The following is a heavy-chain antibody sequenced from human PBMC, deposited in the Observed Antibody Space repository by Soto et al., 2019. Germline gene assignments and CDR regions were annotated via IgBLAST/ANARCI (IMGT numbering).Heavy chain of an antibody. CDR1: GFTFRNYD. V-gene: IGHV3-13*05. CDR3: ARTDRDFYCLDV. J-gene: IGHJ6*02. Sequence: EVQLVESGGGLVKPGGSLRLSCEASGFTFRNYDMHWVRQGTGKGLEWVSGISAAGDPDYADSVDGRFTISRENAQNSFFLQMNSLRVGDTAVYYCARTDRDFYCLDVWGQGTTVIVSS. CDR2: ISAAGDP.